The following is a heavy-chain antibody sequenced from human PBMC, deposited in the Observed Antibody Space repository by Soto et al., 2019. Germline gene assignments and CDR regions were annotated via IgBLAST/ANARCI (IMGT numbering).Heavy chain of an antibody. D-gene: IGHD4-17*01. CDR2: IYYSGLT. CDR3: ARVGGDDFGDYGGFDC. Sequence: SETLSLTCTVCGGSIRDYFCTWIRQPPWKGLERIGYIYYSGLTNYNPSLTSRVSISVDTSKNHFSLQLRPVTAADTAVYYCARVGGDDFGDYGGFDCWGQGTLVTVSS. J-gene: IGHJ4*02. V-gene: IGHV4-59*01. CDR1: GGSIRDYF.